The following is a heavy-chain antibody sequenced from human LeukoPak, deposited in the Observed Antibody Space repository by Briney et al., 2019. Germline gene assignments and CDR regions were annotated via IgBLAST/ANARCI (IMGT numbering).Heavy chain of an antibody. CDR2: ISSSGSTI. CDR1: GFTFSSYE. D-gene: IGHD3-3*01. CDR3: ARDQRFLEWLNPLDY. Sequence: GGSLRLSCGASGFTFSSYEMNWVRQAPGKGLEWVSYISSSGSTIYYADSVKGRFTISRDNAKNSLYLQMNSLRAEDTAVYYCARDQRFLEWLNPLDYWGQGTLVTVSS. V-gene: IGHV3-48*03. J-gene: IGHJ4*02.